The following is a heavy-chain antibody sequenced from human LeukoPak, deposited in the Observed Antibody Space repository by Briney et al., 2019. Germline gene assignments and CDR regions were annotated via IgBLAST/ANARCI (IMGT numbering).Heavy chain of an antibody. D-gene: IGHD3-9*01. CDR1: GYTFTIYA. Sequence: VASVKVSCKASGYTFTIYAMNWVRQAPGQGLEWMGWINTNTGNPTYAQGFTGRFVFSLDTSVSTAYLQISSLKAEDTAVYYCAYFDTDIDYWGQGTLVTVSS. CDR3: AYFDTDIDY. V-gene: IGHV7-4-1*02. CDR2: INTNTGNP. J-gene: IGHJ4*02.